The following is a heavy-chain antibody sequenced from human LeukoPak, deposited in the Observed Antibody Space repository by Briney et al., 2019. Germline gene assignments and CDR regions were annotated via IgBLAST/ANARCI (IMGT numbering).Heavy chain of an antibody. J-gene: IGHJ3*02. CDR3: ATIVVVPAAIIHAFDI. CDR2: ISYDGSNK. CDR1: GFTFSSYA. D-gene: IGHD2-2*02. V-gene: IGHV3-30*04. Sequence: GGSLRLSCAASGFTFSSYAIHWVRQAPGKGLEWVAVISYDGSNKNYADSVKGRFTISRDNSKNTLYLQMNSLRAEDTAVYYCATIVVVPAAIIHAFDIWGQGTMVTVSS.